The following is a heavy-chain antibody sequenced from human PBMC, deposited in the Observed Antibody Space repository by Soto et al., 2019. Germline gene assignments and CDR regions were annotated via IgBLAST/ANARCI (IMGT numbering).Heavy chain of an antibody. CDR2: ISSSSSYI. Sequence: NPGGSLRLSCAASGFTFSSYSMNWVRQAPGKGLEWVSSISSSSSYIYYADSVKGRFTISRDNAKNSLYLQMNSLRAEDTAVYYCATRRDQTGYSYQVPASGYFDYWGQGTLVTVSS. CDR3: ATRRDQTGYSYQVPASGYFDY. CDR1: GFTFSSYS. D-gene: IGHD5-18*01. J-gene: IGHJ4*02. V-gene: IGHV3-21*04.